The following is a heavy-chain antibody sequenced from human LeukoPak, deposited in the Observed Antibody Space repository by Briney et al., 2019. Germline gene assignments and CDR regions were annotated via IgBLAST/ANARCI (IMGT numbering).Heavy chain of an antibody. CDR3: AKDSSSSNYYYGLDV. J-gene: IGHJ6*02. CDR1: GFPFSSYG. D-gene: IGHD6-13*01. Sequence: PGGSLRLSCAASGFPFSSYGMHWVRQAPGKGLEWVSFISYDGANKYYADSVKGRFTISRDNSKNTLYLRMNSLRGDDTGMYFCAKDSSSSNYYYGLDVWGQGTMVTVSS. CDR2: ISYDGANK. V-gene: IGHV3-30*02.